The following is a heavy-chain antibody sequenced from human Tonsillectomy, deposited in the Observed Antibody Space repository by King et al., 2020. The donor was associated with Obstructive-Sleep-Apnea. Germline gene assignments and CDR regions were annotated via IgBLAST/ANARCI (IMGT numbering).Heavy chain of an antibody. Sequence: VQLVESGGGLVKPGGSLKLSCAAAGFTFSSYAMSWVRQAPGKGLEWVPVISGSGGTAHFADSVQGRVTISRDNSKNTLYLQMNSLRAEDTAVYYCAKDRYYDFIYGMDVWGQGTTVTVSS. D-gene: IGHD3-3*01. CDR2: ISGSGGTA. V-gene: IGHV3-23*04. CDR1: GFTFSSYA. CDR3: AKDRYYDFIYGMDV. J-gene: IGHJ6*02.